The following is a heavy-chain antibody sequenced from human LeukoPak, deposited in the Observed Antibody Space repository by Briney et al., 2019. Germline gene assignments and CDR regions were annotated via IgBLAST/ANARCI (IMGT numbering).Heavy chain of an antibody. CDR3: ARVVGGVTVVYYFDY. Sequence: GGSLRLSCAASGFTFSNYDMHWVRQATGKGLEWVSGIGTAGDIYYPGSVKGRFTISRENAKNSLYLQMNSLRAGDTAVYYCARVVGGVTVVYYFDYWGQGTLVTVSS. J-gene: IGHJ4*02. V-gene: IGHV3-13*01. D-gene: IGHD4-23*01. CDR2: IGTAGDI. CDR1: GFTFSNYD.